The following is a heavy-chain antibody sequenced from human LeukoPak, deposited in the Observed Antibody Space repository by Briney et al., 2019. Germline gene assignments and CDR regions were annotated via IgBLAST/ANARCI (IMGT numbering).Heavy chain of an antibody. CDR1: GFTFSSYG. J-gene: IGHJ4*02. CDR2: IWYDGSNK. Sequence: SGGSLRLSCAASGFTFSSYGMHWVRQAPGKGLEWVAVIWYDGSNKYYADSVKGRFTISRDNSKNTLYLQMNSLRAEDTAVYYCAKDYGCSYGFSDYWGQGTLVTVSS. CDR3: AKDYGCSYGFSDY. V-gene: IGHV3-33*06. D-gene: IGHD5-18*01.